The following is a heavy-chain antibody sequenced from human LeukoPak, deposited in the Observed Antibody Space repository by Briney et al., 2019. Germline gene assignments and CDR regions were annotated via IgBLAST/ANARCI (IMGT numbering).Heavy chain of an antibody. V-gene: IGHV4-59*01. D-gene: IGHD5-24*01. Sequence: SETLSLTCTVSGGSISSYYWSWIRRPPGKGLEWIGYIYYSGSTNYNPSLKSRVTISVDTSKNQFSLKLSSVTAADTAVYYCARSEDGYTRDWGQGTLVTVSS. CDR1: GGSISSYY. CDR3: ARSEDGYTRD. CDR2: IYYSGST. J-gene: IGHJ4*02.